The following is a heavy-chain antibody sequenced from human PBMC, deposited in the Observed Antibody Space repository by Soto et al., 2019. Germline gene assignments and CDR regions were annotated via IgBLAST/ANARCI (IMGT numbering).Heavy chain of an antibody. Sequence: SVKVSCKAPGGTFSSYAISWVRQAPGQGLEWMGGIIPIFGTANYAQKFQGRVTITADESTSTAYKELSSLRSEDTAVYYCARGHIAAAGTRNWFDPWGQGTLVTVSS. CDR3: ARGHIAAAGTRNWFDP. CDR1: GGTFSSYA. D-gene: IGHD6-13*01. CDR2: IIPIFGTA. V-gene: IGHV1-69*13. J-gene: IGHJ5*02.